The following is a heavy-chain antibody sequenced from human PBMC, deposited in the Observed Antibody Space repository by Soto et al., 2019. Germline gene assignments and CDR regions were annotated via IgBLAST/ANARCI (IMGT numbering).Heavy chain of an antibody. J-gene: IGHJ6*02. D-gene: IGHD6-13*01. CDR1: GFTFSSSA. CDR2: ILYDGGNK. Sequence: GGSLRLSCAASGFTFSSSAMHWVRQAPGKGLEWVAVILYDGGNKYYADSVKGRFTISRDNSMNTLFLQVSSLRGEDTAVYYWARDLLGSSWYGYYYYYGMDVWGQGTTVTVSS. V-gene: IGHV3-30-3*01. CDR3: ARDLLGSSWYGYYYYYGMDV.